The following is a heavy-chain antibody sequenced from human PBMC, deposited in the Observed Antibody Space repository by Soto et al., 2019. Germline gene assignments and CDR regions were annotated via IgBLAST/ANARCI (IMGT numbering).Heavy chain of an antibody. Sequence: XAVKVACKTSGYPFSNYGITWVRQAPGQPLEWLGWISLYSDGTNYAQKFQGRVSMTTDTSTTTAYMELRSLRSDDTAVYYCERVAPGAEAWFGPWAQRTLVTVSS. V-gene: IGHV1-18*01. J-gene: IGHJ5*02. CDR2: ISLYSDGT. CDR1: GYPFSNYG. CDR3: ERVAPGAEAWFGP. D-gene: IGHD2-2*01.